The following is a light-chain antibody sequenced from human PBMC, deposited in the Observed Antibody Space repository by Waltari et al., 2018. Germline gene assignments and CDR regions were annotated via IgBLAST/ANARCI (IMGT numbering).Light chain of an antibody. J-gene: IGLJ3*02. CDR1: TLKTSY. Sequence: SSELTQDPAVSVALGQTVRLPCQVDTLKTSYASWYQVKPGQAPVLVIYGKDKRPSGIPDRISGDSSGITSSLTITGAQAEDEADYYCSSRMLFAGGTKVTVL. CDR3: SSRML. V-gene: IGLV3-19*01. CDR2: GKD.